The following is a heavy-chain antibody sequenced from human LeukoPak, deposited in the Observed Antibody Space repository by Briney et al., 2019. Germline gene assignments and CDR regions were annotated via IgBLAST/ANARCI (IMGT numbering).Heavy chain of an antibody. J-gene: IGHJ3*02. D-gene: IGHD1-26*01. Sequence: GESLKISCKDIGYSFANYWFGWVRQMPGKGLEWIGVIYPGDSDTKYSPSFQGHVTFSADKSVSTAYLQWSSLRASDTAMYYCARRSYVGSTPAFDIWGQGTVVTVSS. V-gene: IGHV5-51*01. CDR2: IYPGDSDT. CDR1: GYSFANYW. CDR3: ARRSYVGSTPAFDI.